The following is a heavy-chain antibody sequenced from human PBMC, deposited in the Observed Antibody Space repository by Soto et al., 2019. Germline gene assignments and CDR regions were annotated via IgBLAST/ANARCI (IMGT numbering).Heavy chain of an antibody. D-gene: IGHD3-3*01. V-gene: IGHV4-4*07. CDR2: IYSSGNT. CDR3: ARGQRFSDWFDP. CDR1: GGTISGYY. Sequence: SETLSLTCSVSGGTISGYYWTWIRQPAGKGLEWIGRIYSSGNTKYNPSLQSRVTMSLDTSNNQFSLRLTSVTAADTAVYYCARGQRFSDWFDPWGQGTLVTAPQ. J-gene: IGHJ5*02.